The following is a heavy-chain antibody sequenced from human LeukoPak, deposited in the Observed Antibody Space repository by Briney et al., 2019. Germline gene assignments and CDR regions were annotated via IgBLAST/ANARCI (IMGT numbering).Heavy chain of an antibody. CDR3: AKPYGSGSYTPSSYFDY. CDR2: ISYDGSNK. J-gene: IGHJ4*02. Sequence: GGSLRLSCVASGLTFSSYGMHWVRQAPGKGLEWVAVISYDGSNKYYADSVKGRFTISRDNSKNTLYLQMNSLRAEDTAVYYCAKPYGSGSYTPSSYFDYWGQGTLVTVSS. CDR1: GLTFSSYG. V-gene: IGHV3-30*18. D-gene: IGHD3-10*01.